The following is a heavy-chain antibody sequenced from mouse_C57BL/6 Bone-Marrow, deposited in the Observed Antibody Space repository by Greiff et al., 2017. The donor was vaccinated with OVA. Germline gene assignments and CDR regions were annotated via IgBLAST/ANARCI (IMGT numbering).Heavy chain of an antibody. CDR1: GFAFSDYG. CDR2: ISSGSSTI. V-gene: IGHV5-17*01. J-gene: IGHJ1*03. D-gene: IGHD1-3*01. Sequence: EVKVVESGGGLVKPGGSLKLSCAASGFAFSDYGMHWVRQAPEKGLEWVAYISSGSSTIYYADTVKGRFTISRDNAKNTLFLQMTSLRSEDTAMYYCARASKDWYFDVWGTGTTVTVSS. CDR3: ARASKDWYFDV.